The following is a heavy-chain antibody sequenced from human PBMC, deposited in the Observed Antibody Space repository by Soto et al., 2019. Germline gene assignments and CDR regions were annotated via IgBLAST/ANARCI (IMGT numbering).Heavy chain of an antibody. D-gene: IGHD2-15*01. V-gene: IGHV4-4*07. Sequence: QVQLQESGPGLVRSSETLSLTCSVSGGSFTGDYWSWIRQPAGKGLQWIGRVFGNGAGTPFYNSLLKSRARMSADPSKRQFSLTLTSVTAADTAVYYCARDLPPYGGRRSPPTGAFEDWGQGIMVTVSS. CDR3: ARDLPPYGGRRSPPTGAFED. CDR1: GGSFTGDY. J-gene: IGHJ4*02. CDR2: VFGNGAGTP.